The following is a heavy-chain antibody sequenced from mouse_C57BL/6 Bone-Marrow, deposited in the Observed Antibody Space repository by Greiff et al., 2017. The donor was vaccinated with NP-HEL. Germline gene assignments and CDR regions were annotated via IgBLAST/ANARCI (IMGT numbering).Heavy chain of an antibody. Sequence: EVKLMESGGGLVKPGGSLKLSCAASGFTFSDYGMHWVRQAPEKGLEWVAYISSGSSTIYYADTVKGRFTISRDNAKNTLFLQMTSLRSEDTAMYYCASGPFYFYYFDYWGQGTTLTVSS. CDR3: ASGPFYFYYFDY. D-gene: IGHD2-1*01. CDR2: ISSGSSTI. J-gene: IGHJ2*01. CDR1: GFTFSDYG. V-gene: IGHV5-17*01.